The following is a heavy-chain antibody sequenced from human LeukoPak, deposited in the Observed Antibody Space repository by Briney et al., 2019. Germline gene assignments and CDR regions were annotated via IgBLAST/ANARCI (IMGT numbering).Heavy chain of an antibody. V-gene: IGHV3-30*04. CDR2: ISYDGSNK. Sequence: GRSLRLSCAASGFTLSNYAMHWVRQAPGKGLEWVAVISYDGSNKYYADSVKGRFTISRDNSKNMLNLQMNSLRAEDTAVYYCAGSGGFGFYYYYYMDVWGKGTTVTVSS. J-gene: IGHJ6*03. CDR3: AGSGGFGFYYYYYMDV. D-gene: IGHD5-12*01. CDR1: GFTLSNYA.